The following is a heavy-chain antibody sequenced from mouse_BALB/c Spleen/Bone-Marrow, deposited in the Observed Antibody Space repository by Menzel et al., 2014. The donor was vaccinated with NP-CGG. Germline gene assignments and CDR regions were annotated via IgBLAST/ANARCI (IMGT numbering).Heavy chain of an antibody. CDR2: INPYNGAT. V-gene: IGHV1-31*01. D-gene: IGHD1-1*01. J-gene: IGHJ1*01. CDR3: ASHYYGSSYWYFDV. CDR1: GYSFTGYY. Sequence: VQLQQSGPELVKPGASVKISCKASGYSFTGYYMHWVKQSHVKSLEWIGRINPYNGATSYNQNFKDKASLTVDKSSSTAYMELPSLTPEDSAVSYCASHYYGSSYWYFDVWGAGTTVTVSS.